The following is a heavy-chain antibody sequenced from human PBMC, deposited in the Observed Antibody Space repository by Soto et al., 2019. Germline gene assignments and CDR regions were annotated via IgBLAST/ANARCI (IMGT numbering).Heavy chain of an antibody. D-gene: IGHD6-19*01. CDR2: ISSSGSNI. V-gene: IGHV3-11*01. Sequence: QVQLVESGGGLVKPGGSLRLSCAASGFTFSDYYMSWIRQAPGKGLEWVSYISSSGSNIYYADSVKGRFTIPRENAKNSLYLQINSLRAEDTAVYYCAIRGGWPYYFDYRGQGTLVAVSS. J-gene: IGHJ4*02. CDR1: GFTFSDYY. CDR3: AIRGGWPYYFDY.